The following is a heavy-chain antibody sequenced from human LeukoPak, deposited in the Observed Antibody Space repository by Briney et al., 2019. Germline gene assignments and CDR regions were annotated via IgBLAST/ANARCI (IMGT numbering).Heavy chain of an antibody. CDR2: ISSSSSYT. Sequence: GGSLRLSCAASGFTFSDYYMTWIRQAPGKGLEWVSYISSSSSYTEYADSVKGRFTISRDNAKNSVYLQMNSLRADDTAVYYCARGGGYGSGRGWFDPWGQGTLVTVSS. V-gene: IGHV3-11*05. J-gene: IGHJ5*02. CDR1: GFTFSDYY. D-gene: IGHD3-10*01. CDR3: ARGGGYGSGRGWFDP.